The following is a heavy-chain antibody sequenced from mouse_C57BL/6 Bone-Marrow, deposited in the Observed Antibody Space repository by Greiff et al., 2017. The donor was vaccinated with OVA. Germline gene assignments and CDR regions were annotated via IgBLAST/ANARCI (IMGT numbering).Heavy chain of an antibody. D-gene: IGHD2-5*01. CDR3: ARHYYSNYAYYAMDD. Sequence: EVKLMESGGGLVQPGGSLKLSCAASGFTFSDYGMAWVRQAPRKGPEWVAFISNLAYSIYYADTVTGRFTISRENAKNTLYLEMSSLRSEDTAMYYCARHYYSNYAYYAMDDWGQGTSVTVSS. CDR2: ISNLAYSI. J-gene: IGHJ4*01. V-gene: IGHV5-15*01. CDR1: GFTFSDYG.